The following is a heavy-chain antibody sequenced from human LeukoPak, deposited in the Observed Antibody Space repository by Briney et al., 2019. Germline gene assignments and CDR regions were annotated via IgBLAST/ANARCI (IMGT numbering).Heavy chain of an antibody. CDR1: GGSINSYY. D-gene: IGHD6-19*01. Sequence: SETLSLTCTVSGGSINSYYWSWIRQPPGKGLEWIGYIYYSGSTNYNPSLKSRVTISIDTSKNQFSLNLSSVTAADTAVYYCATTGEQWLVQDYWGQGTLVTVSS. J-gene: IGHJ4*02. CDR3: ATTGEQWLVQDY. V-gene: IGHV4-59*01. CDR2: IYYSGST.